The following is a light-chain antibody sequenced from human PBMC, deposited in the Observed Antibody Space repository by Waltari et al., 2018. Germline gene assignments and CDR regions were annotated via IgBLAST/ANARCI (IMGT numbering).Light chain of an antibody. CDR1: SGSIASNY. CDR2: EDN. J-gene: IGLJ3*02. CDR3: QSYDSSNLWV. Sequence: NFMLTQPHSVSESPGKTVTISCTRSSGSIASNYVQWYQQRPGSAPTTVIYEDNQRPSWFPDRFSGSIDSSSNSASLTISGLKTEDEADYYCQSYDSSNLWVFGGGTKLTVL. V-gene: IGLV6-57*03.